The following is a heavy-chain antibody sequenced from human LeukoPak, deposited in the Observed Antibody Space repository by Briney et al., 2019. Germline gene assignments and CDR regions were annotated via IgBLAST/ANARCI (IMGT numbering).Heavy chain of an antibody. D-gene: IGHD3-16*01. V-gene: IGHV3-74*01. CDR3: ARPRAYDSRDLDY. CDR2: LDTDGTDT. J-gene: IGHJ4*02. CDR1: GFTFGTYW. Sequence: GGSLRLSCAASGFTFGTYWMHWVRQAPGKGLVWVSRLDTDGTDTAYADSVKGRFTNSRDNAKNTLYLQMNSLRAEDTAVYYCARPRAYDSRDLDYWGQGTLVTVSS.